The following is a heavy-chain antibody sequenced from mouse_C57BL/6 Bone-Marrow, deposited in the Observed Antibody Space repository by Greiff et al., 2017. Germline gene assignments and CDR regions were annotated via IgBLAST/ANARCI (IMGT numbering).Heavy chain of an antibody. CDR2: INSDGGST. J-gene: IGHJ4*01. D-gene: IGHD1-1*01. CDR1: EYEFPSHD. CDR3: AGLYGSCLKGY. V-gene: IGHV5-2*01. Sequence: EVQLVESGGGLAQPGETLILSCESNEYEFPSHDMSWVRTPQEKRLELVAAINSDGGSTYYQDTMQRRFLIFRDNTKKNLYLQMRSLRSEDTAMYYFAGLYGSCLKGYWGQGTSVTVSS.